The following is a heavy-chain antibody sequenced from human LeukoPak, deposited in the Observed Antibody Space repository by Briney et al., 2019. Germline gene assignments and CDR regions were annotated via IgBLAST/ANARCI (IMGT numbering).Heavy chain of an antibody. CDR1: GFTFSSYG. CDR2: ISYDGSNK. D-gene: IGHD3-9*01. Sequence: GGSLRLSCAASGFTFSSYGMHWVRQAPGKGLEWVAVISYDGSNKYYADSVKGRFTISRDNSKNTLYLQMNSLRAEDTAVYYCAKGLRYSDNWGQGTLVTVSS. CDR3: AKGLRYSDN. J-gene: IGHJ4*02. V-gene: IGHV3-30*18.